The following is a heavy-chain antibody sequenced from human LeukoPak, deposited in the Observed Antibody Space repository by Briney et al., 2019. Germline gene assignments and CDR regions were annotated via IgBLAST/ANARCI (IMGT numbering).Heavy chain of an antibody. D-gene: IGHD3-9*01. J-gene: IGHJ4*02. Sequence: KPSETLSLTCTVSGGSISSGGYYWSWIRQHPGKGLEWIGYIYYSGSTYYNPSLKSRVTISVDTSKNQFSLKLSSVTAADTAVYYCARGTTGYYLEKLDYWGQGTLVTVSS. CDR3: ARGTTGYYLEKLDY. CDR2: IYYSGST. V-gene: IGHV4-31*03. CDR1: GGSISSGGYY.